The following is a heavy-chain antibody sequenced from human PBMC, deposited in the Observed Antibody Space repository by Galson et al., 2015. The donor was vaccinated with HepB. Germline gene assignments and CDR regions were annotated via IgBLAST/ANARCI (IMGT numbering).Heavy chain of an antibody. V-gene: IGHV3-23*01. CDR3: GNAVAAIPFDY. CDR2: VSASGAHI. Sequence: SLRLSCAASGFTFSNHAMSWVRQAPGKGLEWVSSVSASGAHIFYAESVKGRFTISRDNSKNTLYMQMNSLRAEDTAVYYCGNAVAAIPFDYWGHGTLVTVSS. D-gene: IGHD6-19*01. J-gene: IGHJ4*01. CDR1: GFTFSNHA.